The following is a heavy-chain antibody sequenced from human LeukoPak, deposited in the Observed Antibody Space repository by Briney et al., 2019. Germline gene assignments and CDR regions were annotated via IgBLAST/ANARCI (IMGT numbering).Heavy chain of an antibody. CDR1: GFTFSSYS. D-gene: IGHD2/OR15-2a*01. CDR2: ISSSSSYI. V-gene: IGHV3-21*01. J-gene: IGHJ3*02. CDR3: ARILLSAFDI. Sequence: PGGSLRLSCAASGFTFSSYSMNWVRQAPGKGLEWVSSISSSSSYIYYADSVKGRFTISRDNAKNSLYLQMNSLRAEDTAVCYCARILLSAFDIWGQGTMVTVSS.